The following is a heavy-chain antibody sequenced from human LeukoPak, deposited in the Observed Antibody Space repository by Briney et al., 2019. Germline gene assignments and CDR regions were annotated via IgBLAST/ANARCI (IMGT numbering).Heavy chain of an antibody. V-gene: IGHV4-39*01. D-gene: IGHD5-18*01. CDR2: IYYSGST. J-gene: IGHJ4*02. Sequence: SETLSLTCTVSGGSISSSSYYWGWIRQPPGKGLGWIGSIYYSGSTYYNPSLKSRVTISVDTSKNQFSLKLSSVTAADTAVYYCARLRQLWAPYFDYWGQGTLVTVSS. CDR3: ARLRQLWAPYFDY. CDR1: GGSISSSSYY.